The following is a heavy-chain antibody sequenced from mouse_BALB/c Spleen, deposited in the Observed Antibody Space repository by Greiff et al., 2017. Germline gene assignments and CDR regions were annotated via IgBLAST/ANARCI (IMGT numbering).Heavy chain of an antibody. CDR1: GFSFSRYS. J-gene: IGHJ3*01. CDR3: DRTGGNFAWFAY. Sequence: VQRVESGPGLVAPSQSLSLTCAVSGFSFSRYSVHWVRQPPGKGLEWLGMIWGGGSTDYNSALTSRLSISKDNSKSHVYLQMNSLQTDYTARYDCDRTGGNFAWFAYWGQGTLVTVSA. CDR2: IWGGGST. D-gene: IGHD2-1*01. V-gene: IGHV2-6-4*01.